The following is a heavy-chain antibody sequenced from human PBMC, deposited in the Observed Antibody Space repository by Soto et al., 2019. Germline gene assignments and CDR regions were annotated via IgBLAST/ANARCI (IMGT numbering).Heavy chain of an antibody. D-gene: IGHD6-25*01. CDR3: ARQGAALRDYYYGMDV. CDR1: GDTFSSYA. V-gene: IGHV1-69*12. Sequence: QVQLVQSGAEVKKPGSSVKVSCKASGDTFSSYAISWVRQAPGQGLEWMGGIIPIFGTANYAQKFQGRVTITADESTSTAYMERSILRSEDTALYYCARQGAALRDYYYGMDVGGQGTTVTVSS. CDR2: IIPIFGTA. J-gene: IGHJ6*02.